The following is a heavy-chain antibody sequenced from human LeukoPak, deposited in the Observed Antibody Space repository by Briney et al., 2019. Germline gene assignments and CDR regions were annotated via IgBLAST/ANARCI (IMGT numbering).Heavy chain of an antibody. CDR3: ARLGFGSKDYRYGMDV. CDR2: IYPGDSDT. V-gene: IGHV5-51*01. Sequence: GESLKISCKGSGYSFTSYWIGWVRQMPGKGLEWMGNIYPGDSDTRYSPSFQGQVTISADKSISTAYLQWSSLKASDTAMYYCARLGFGSKDYRYGMDVWGQGTTVTVSS. CDR1: GYSFTSYW. J-gene: IGHJ6*02. D-gene: IGHD3-10*01.